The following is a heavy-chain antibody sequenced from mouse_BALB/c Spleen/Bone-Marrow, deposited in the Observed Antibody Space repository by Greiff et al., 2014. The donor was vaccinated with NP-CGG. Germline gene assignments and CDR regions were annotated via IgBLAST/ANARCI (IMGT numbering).Heavy chain of an antibody. CDR2: IDPANGNT. V-gene: IGHV14-3*02. CDR1: GFNIKDTY. D-gene: IGHD2-14*01. Sequence: EVQLQQSAAELVKPGASVKLSCTASGFNIKDTYMHWVKQRPEQGLEWIGRIDPANGNTKYDPKFQGKATITADTSSNTAYLQLSSLTSEDTAVYYCASYRYAWYFDVWGAGTTVTVSS. J-gene: IGHJ1*01. CDR3: ASYRYAWYFDV.